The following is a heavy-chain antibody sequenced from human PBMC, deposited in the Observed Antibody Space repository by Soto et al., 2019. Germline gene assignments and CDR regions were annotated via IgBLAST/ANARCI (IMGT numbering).Heavy chain of an antibody. J-gene: IGHJ6*03. D-gene: IGHD2-2*01. V-gene: IGHV3-30*18. CDR1: GFTFSSYG. Sequence: SGFTFSSYGMHWVRQAPGKGLEWVAVISYDGSNKYYADSVKGRFTISRDNSKNTLYLQMNSLRAEDTAVYYCAKDPIVVVPAPKYMDVWGKGTTVTVS. CDR2: ISYDGSNK. CDR3: AKDPIVVVPAPKYMDV.